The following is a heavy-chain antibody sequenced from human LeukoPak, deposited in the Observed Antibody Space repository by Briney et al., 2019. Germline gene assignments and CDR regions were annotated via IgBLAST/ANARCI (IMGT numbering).Heavy chain of an antibody. J-gene: IGHJ6*02. CDR3: ARDHKSYGMDV. V-gene: IGHV3-66*01. CDR1: GFTVSSNY. CDR2: IYSGGST. Sequence: GGSLRLSCAASGFTVSSNYMSWVRQAPGKGLEWVSVIYSGGSTYYADSVKGRFTISRDNSKNTLYLQMNSLRAEDTAVYYCARDHKSYGMDVWGQGTTVTVSS.